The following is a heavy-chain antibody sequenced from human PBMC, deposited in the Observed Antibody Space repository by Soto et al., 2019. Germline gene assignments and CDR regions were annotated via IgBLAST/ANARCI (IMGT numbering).Heavy chain of an antibody. D-gene: IGHD3-3*01. J-gene: IGHJ6*02. CDR3: AILLRSTYGRDV. CDR1: GGSISSSNW. CDR2: IYHSGST. V-gene: IGHV4-4*02. Sequence: TLSLTCAVSGGSISSSNWWTWVRQPPGKGLEWIGEIYHSGSTNYNPSLKSRVTISVDKSKNQFSLKVTSVTAADTAVYYCAILLRSTYGRDVWGQGTTVPFSS.